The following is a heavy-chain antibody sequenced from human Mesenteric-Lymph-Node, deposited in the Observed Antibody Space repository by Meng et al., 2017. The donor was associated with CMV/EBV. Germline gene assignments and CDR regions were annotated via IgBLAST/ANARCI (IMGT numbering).Heavy chain of an antibody. CDR1: GGTFSSYA. CDR3: ARDNQIVGATLYYYGMDV. D-gene: IGHD1-26*01. CDR2: IIPIFGTA. V-gene: IGHV1-69*05. J-gene: IGHJ6*02. Sequence: SVKVSCKASGGTFSSYAISWVRQAPGQGLEWMGGIIPIFGTANYAQKFQGRVTITTDESTSTAYMELSSLRSEDTAVYYCARDNQIVGATLYYYGMDVWGQGTTVTVSS.